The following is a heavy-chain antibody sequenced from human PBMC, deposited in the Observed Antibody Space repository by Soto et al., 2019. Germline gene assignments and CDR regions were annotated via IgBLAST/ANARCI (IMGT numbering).Heavy chain of an antibody. V-gene: IGHV3-30*18. CDR2: ISYDGSNK. CDR3: AKGSGSYYFWAAADY. J-gene: IGHJ4*02. D-gene: IGHD3-10*01. CDR1: GFTFSSYG. Sequence: QVQLVESGGGVVQPGRSLRLSCAASGFTFSSYGMHWVRQAPGKGLEWVAVISYDGSNKYYADSVKGRLTISRDNSKNTLYLQMNSLRAEDTAVYYCAKGSGSYYFWAAADYWGQGTLVTVSS.